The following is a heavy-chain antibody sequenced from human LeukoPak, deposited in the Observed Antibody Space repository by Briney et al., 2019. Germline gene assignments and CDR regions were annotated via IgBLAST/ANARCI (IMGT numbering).Heavy chain of an antibody. CDR2: IHDSGTT. Sequence: SETLSLTCTVSGDSISGYHRSWIRQPPGKGLEWIGSIHDSGTTNYNPSLKSRVAISVDTSKMEFSLSLRSVTAADTALYYCARGYTSSSGRPDYWGQGTLVTVSS. CDR1: GDSISGYH. D-gene: IGHD5-12*01. CDR3: ARGYTSSSGRPDY. J-gene: IGHJ4*02. V-gene: IGHV4-59*08.